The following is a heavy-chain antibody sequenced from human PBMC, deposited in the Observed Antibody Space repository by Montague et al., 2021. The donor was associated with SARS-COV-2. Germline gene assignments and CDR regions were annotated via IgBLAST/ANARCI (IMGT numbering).Heavy chain of an antibody. Sequence: CAISGDSVSRNSAAWNWIRQSPSRGLEWLGRTYYRSKWYNDYAVSVKSRVTINPDTSKNQFSLQLSSVTAADTAVYYCARDLPPSRPRNPVWGQGTLVTVSS. D-gene: IGHD2/OR15-2a*01. J-gene: IGHJ4*02. V-gene: IGHV6-1*01. CDR1: GDSVSRNSAA. CDR2: TYYRSKWYN. CDR3: ARDLPPSRPRNPV.